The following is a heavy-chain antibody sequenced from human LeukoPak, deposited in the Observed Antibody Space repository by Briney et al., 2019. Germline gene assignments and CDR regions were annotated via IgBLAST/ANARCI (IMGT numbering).Heavy chain of an antibody. J-gene: IGHJ4*02. CDR2: ISGRGDNT. D-gene: IGHD5-12*01. V-gene: IGHV3-23*01. CDR3: VRGGRYSAYESFDC. Sequence: GGSLRLSCAASGFTFSTYTMSWVRQAPGEGLEWVSVISGRGDNTYYADSVKGRFTISRDNSKNTLYLQMNSLRAEDTAVYYCVRGGRYSAYESFDCWGQGTLVTVSS. CDR1: GFTFSTYT.